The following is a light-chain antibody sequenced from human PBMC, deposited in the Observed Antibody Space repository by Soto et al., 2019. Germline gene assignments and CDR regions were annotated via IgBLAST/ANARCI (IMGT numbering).Light chain of an antibody. J-gene: IGLJ3*02. Sequence: QSALTQPASGSGSPGQSITISCTGTGNDVGGYNLVSWFQQHPGKAPKLMISEVNKRPSGVSNRFSGSKSANTASLTISGLQAEDESDYYCCSHVGGSSPQWVFGGGTKLTVL. V-gene: IGLV2-23*02. CDR3: CSHVGGSSPQWV. CDR1: GNDVGGYNL. CDR2: EVN.